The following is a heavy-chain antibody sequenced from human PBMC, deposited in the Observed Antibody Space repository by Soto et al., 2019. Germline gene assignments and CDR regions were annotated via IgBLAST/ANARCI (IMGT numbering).Heavy chain of an antibody. CDR1: GFTFSSYA. J-gene: IGHJ4*02. CDR3: AKSPGYCTNGVCLWGSSWYDY. Sequence: GGSLRLSCAASGFTFSSYAMSWVRQAPGKGLEWVSAISGSGGSTYYADSVKGRFTISRDNSKNTLYLQMNSLRAEDTAVYHCAKSPGYCTNGVCLWGSSWYDYWGQGTLVTVSS. V-gene: IGHV3-23*01. D-gene: IGHD2-8*01. CDR2: ISGSGGST.